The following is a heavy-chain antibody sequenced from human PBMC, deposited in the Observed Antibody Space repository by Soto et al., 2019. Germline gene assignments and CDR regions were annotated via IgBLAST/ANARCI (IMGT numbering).Heavy chain of an antibody. CDR3: ASSCSGGSCYGYDAFDI. D-gene: IGHD2-15*01. CDR2: TYYRSKWYN. V-gene: IGHV6-1*01. CDR1: VDSVSSNSAA. Sequence: PSQTLSLTCAISVDSVSSNSAAWNWIRQSPSRSLEWLGRTYYRSKWYNDYAVSVKSRITINPDTSKNQFSLQLNSVTPEDTAVYYCASSCSGGSCYGYDAFDIWGQGTMVTVSS. J-gene: IGHJ3*02.